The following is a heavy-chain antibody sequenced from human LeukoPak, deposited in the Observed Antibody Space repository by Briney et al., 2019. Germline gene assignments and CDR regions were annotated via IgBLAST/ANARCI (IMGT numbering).Heavy chain of an antibody. D-gene: IGHD6-6*01. J-gene: IGHJ4*02. Sequence: ASVKVSCKASGYTFTSYAMHWVRQAPGQRLEWMGWINAGNGNTKYSQKFQGRVTITRDTSASTAYMELRSLRSDDTAVYYCARVGAARLIDYWGQGTLVTVSS. CDR2: INAGNGNT. CDR3: ARVGAARLIDY. V-gene: IGHV1-3*01. CDR1: GYTFTSYA.